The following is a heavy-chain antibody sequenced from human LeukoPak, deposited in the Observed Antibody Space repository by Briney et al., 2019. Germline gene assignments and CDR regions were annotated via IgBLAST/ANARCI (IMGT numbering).Heavy chain of an antibody. CDR1: GFTFSSYA. V-gene: IGHV3-30-3*01. CDR3: AKDRVGVLGYYGSGSSPLDY. CDR2: ISYDGSNK. D-gene: IGHD3-10*01. Sequence: GRSLRLSCAASGFTFSSYAMHWVRQAPGKGLEWVAVISYDGSNKYYADSVKGRFTISRDNSKNTLYLQMNSLRAEDTAVYYCAKDRVGVLGYYGSGSSPLDYWGQGTLVTVSS. J-gene: IGHJ4*02.